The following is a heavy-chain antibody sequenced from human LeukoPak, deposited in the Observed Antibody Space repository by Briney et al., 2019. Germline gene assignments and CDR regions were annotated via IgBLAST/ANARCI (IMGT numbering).Heavy chain of an antibody. V-gene: IGHV4-59*01. CDR3: ASSKTDCSGGSCYSRHYYYYYMDV. CDR2: IYYSGST. D-gene: IGHD2-15*01. J-gene: IGHJ6*03. CDR1: GGSISSYY. Sequence: SETLSLTCTVSGGSISSYYWSWIRQPPGKGLEWIGYIYYSGSTNYNPSLKSRVTISVDTSKNQFSLKLSSVTAADTAVYYCASSKTDCSGGSCYSRHYYYYYMDVWGKGTTVTVSS.